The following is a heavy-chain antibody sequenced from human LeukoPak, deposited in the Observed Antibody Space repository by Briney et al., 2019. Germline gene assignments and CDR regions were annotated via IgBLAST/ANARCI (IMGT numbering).Heavy chain of an antibody. CDR3: ATGSGWYSPDY. V-gene: IGHV1-58*02. Sequence: ASVKVSCKASGFTFTSSPMQWVRQARGQRLEWIGWIVVGSGNTNCAQKFQERVTITRDMSTNTAYMELSSLRSEDTAVYYCATGSGWYSPDYWGQGTLVTVSS. CDR2: IVVGSGNT. J-gene: IGHJ4*02. CDR1: GFTFTSSP. D-gene: IGHD6-19*01.